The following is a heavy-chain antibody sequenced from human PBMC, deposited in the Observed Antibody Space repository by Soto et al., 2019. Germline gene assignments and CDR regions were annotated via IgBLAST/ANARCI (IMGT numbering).Heavy chain of an antibody. CDR2: IYFSGST. CDR3: ATGDAWEALLAY. Sequence: TLSLTCTVSGASINRGGYYWSWIRQLPGKGLEWIGYIYFSGSTYYNPSLESRVTISVDTSQNQYSLNLNSVTAADTGIYYCATGDAWEALLAYWGQGTLVTVSS. CDR1: GASINRGGYY. D-gene: IGHD4-17*01. J-gene: IGHJ4*02. V-gene: IGHV4-31*03.